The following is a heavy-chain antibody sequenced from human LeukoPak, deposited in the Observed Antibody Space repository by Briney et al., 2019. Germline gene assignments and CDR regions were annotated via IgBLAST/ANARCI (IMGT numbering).Heavy chain of an antibody. CDR1: GFTFSSYA. CDR2: ISYDGSNI. V-gene: IGHV3-30*10. CDR3: ARKRGRFGEFESPPSYFDY. Sequence: GRSLRLSCAASGFTFSSYAMHWVRQAPGKGLEWGAVISYDGSNINYTDAVQGRFTIPRDNSKNTLFLQMSSLRAEDTAVYYCARKRGRFGEFESPPSYFDYWGQGALVTVSS. J-gene: IGHJ4*02. D-gene: IGHD3-10*01.